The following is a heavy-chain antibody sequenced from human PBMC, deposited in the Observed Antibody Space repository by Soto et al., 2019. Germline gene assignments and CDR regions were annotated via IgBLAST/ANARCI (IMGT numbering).Heavy chain of an antibody. V-gene: IGHV1-69*01. CDR1: GGTFSSYR. CDR3: VRDSGAKLSSS. D-gene: IGHD6-13*01. Sequence: QVQLVQSGAEVKKPGSSVKVSCKASGGTFSSYRINWVRQAPGQGLEWVGGIVPIYRTADYAQKFQGRVTITADESARLSYMELRSLKSQDTAVYYCVRDSGAKLSSSWGQGTLVTVSS. J-gene: IGHJ4*02. CDR2: IVPIYRTA.